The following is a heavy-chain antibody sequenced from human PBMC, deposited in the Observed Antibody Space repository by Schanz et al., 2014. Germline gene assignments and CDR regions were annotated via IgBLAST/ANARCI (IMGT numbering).Heavy chain of an antibody. CDR2: ISAYTNNT. CDR1: GGTFSSFG. CDR3: ARDQSPYTNSSDVRYFDY. D-gene: IGHD6-6*01. V-gene: IGHV1-18*01. J-gene: IGHJ4*02. Sequence: VQLEQSGAEVKKPGSSVKVSCKASGGTFSSFGINWVRQAPGQGLEWMGWISAYTNNTNYAQKVQGRVTMTTDTSTGTAYMELRSLRSDDTAVYYCARDQSPYTNSSDVRYFDYWGQGTRVTVSS.